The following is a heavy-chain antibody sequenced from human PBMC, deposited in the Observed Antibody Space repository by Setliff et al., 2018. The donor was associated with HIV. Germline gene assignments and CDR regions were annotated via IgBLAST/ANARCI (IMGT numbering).Heavy chain of an antibody. Sequence: ASVKVSCKASGYTFTSCFLYWVRQAPGQGLEYMGIINPSDGSADYVEKFQDRVTITRDTSTSTVYMEMSSLRSEDTAIYYCAKEYHTAATGTRVANYFDYWGQGTLVTVSS. CDR2: INPSDGSA. J-gene: IGHJ4*02. CDR3: AKEYHTAATGTRVANYFDY. D-gene: IGHD6-13*01. V-gene: IGHV1-46*01. CDR1: GYTFTSCF.